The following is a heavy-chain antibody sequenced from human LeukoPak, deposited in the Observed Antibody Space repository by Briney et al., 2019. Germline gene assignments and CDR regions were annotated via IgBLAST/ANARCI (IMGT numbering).Heavy chain of an antibody. D-gene: IGHD3-3*01. V-gene: IGHV1-18*01. CDR2: ISAYSGNT. Sequence: ASVKVSCKASGYTFTNYGISWVRQAPGQGLEWMGWISAYSGNTNYAQNLQGRVTMTTDTSTSTAYMELRSLRSDDTAVYYCARAPDDYDFWSGPFDYWGRGTLITVSS. CDR1: GYTFTNYG. J-gene: IGHJ4*02. CDR3: ARAPDDYDFWSGPFDY.